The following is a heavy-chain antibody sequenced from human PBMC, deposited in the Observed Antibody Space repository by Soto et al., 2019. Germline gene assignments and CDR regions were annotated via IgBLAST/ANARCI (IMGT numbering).Heavy chain of an antibody. CDR3: ARDLGRLVNIGGDNNWFDP. V-gene: IGHV4-34*01. CDR2: VNHGGSP. J-gene: IGHJ5*02. D-gene: IGHD3-16*01. Sequence: KSSDTLYLTCSVSGGSFVGFHWSWMRQSPGKGLEWMGEVNHGGSPNYNPSLKSRVTISVDKPKNQFSLTLKSVTAADTAVYFCARDLGRLVNIGGDNNWFDPWGQGTLVTVSS. CDR1: GGSFVGFH.